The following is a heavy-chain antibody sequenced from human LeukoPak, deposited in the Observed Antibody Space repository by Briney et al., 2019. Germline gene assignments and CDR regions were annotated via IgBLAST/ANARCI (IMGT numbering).Heavy chain of an antibody. CDR2: ISHDGSNN. V-gene: IGHV3-30*18. Sequence: GGSLRLSCAASGFIFSSFGMHWVRQTPGKGLEWVVVISHDGSNNNYADSVKGRFTISRDNSKNTLYLQMNSLRPEDTAVYYCAKVRVGTAHFDYWGQGTLVTVSS. J-gene: IGHJ4*02. CDR3: AKVRVGTAHFDY. D-gene: IGHD2-15*01. CDR1: GFIFSSFG.